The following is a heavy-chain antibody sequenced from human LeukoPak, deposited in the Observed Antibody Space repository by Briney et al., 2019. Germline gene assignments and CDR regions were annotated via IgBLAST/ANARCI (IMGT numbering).Heavy chain of an antibody. CDR2: ISSSSSYI. CDR1: GFTVSSYS. D-gene: IGHD6-6*01. V-gene: IGHV3-21*01. J-gene: IGHJ5*02. Sequence: GGSLRLSCAASGFTVSSYSMNWVRQAPGKGLEWVSSISSSSSYIYYADSVKGRFTISRDNAKNSLYLQMNSLRAEDTAVYYCARDAQQLVKGWFDPWGQGTLVTVSS. CDR3: ARDAQQLVKGWFDP.